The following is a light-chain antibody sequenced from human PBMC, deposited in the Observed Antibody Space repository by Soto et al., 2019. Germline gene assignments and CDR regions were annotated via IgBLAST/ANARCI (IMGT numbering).Light chain of an antibody. CDR1: PSITNF. CDR2: GAF. CDR3: QQRNIWPPVT. V-gene: IGKV3-11*01. Sequence: PGERATLSCRASPSITNFLAWYQQKPGQAPRLLIYGAFNRATGIPARFSGSGSGTDFTLTISSLEPEDSAIYYCQQRNIWPPVTFGQGTRLEIK. J-gene: IGKJ5*01.